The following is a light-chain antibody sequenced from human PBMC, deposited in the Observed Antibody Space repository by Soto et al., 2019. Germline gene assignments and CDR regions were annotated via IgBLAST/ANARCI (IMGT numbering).Light chain of an antibody. CDR3: QQTYRTPVT. V-gene: IGKV1-39*01. Sequence: DIQMTQSPSSLSASVGDRVTITCRASQTIATFLNWYQQRPGQAPRLLIYAASNLDNGVPSTFSGSGSETAFTLTISSLQPEDFATYFCQQTYRTPVTFGQGTKLEIK. CDR1: QTIATF. CDR2: AAS. J-gene: IGKJ2*01.